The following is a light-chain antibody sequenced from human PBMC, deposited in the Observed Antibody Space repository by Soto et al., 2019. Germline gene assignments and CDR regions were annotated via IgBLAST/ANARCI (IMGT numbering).Light chain of an antibody. V-gene: IGLV2-14*01. CDR1: SSYVGGYNS. Sequence: QSVLPQPASGCRSPGQSITISCTGTSSYVGGYNSVSWYRQDPGKAPKLIIYDVTNRPSGVSNRFSGSKSGNTASLTISGLQAEDEADYHCSSFTSSITYVFGTGTKVTVL. CDR3: SSFTSSITYV. CDR2: DVT. J-gene: IGLJ1*01.